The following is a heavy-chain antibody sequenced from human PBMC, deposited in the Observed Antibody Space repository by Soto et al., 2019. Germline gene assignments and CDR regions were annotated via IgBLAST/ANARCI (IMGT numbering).Heavy chain of an antibody. J-gene: IGHJ4*02. CDR3: ASMDGDRHLFYF. CDR2: IIPIFGTA. CDR1: GGTFSSYA. Sequence: QVQLVQSGAEVKKPGSSVKVSCKASGGTFSSYAIIWVRQAPGQGLEWMGGIIPIFGTANYAQKFQGRVTITADESTYTAYIELSSLSSEDTAVYYCASMDGDRHLFYFWGQGTLVTVYS. D-gene: IGHD2-21*02. V-gene: IGHV1-69*01.